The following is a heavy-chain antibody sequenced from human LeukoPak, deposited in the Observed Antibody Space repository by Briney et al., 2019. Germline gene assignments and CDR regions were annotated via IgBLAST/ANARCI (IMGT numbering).Heavy chain of an antibody. CDR1: GFTFSNYA. Sequence: PGGSLRLSCAASGFTFSNYAMSWVRQTPEKGLEWVSGIISSGGSTYYRDSVKGRFTISRDNSKDTLYLQMNSLRAEDTAVYYCARGRSVGVISSFDYWGQGNLVTVSS. CDR3: ARGRSVGVISSFDY. V-gene: IGHV3-23*01. CDR2: IISSGGST. D-gene: IGHD3-10*01. J-gene: IGHJ4*02.